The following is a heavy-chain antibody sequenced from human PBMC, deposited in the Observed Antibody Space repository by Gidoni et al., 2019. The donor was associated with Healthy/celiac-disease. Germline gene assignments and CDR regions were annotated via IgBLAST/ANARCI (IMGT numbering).Heavy chain of an antibody. CDR2: IYYSGST. J-gene: IGHJ4*02. CDR3: ARHKVRGSGHFDY. CDR1: CGSISSSSYY. Sequence: QLQLQESGPRLVKPSETLSLTCTVSCGSISSSSYYWGWIRQPPGKGLEWIGSIYYSGSTYYNPYLKSRVTISVETYKNQFSLKLSSGTAADTAVYYCARHKVRGSGHFDYWGQGTLVTVSS. V-gene: IGHV4-39*01. D-gene: IGHD6-19*01.